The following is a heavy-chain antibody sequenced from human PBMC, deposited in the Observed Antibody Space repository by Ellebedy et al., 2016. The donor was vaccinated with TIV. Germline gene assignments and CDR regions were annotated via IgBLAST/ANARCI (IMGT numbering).Heavy chain of an antibody. CDR2: AHNDETYK. V-gene: IGHV3-30*02. Sequence: PGGSLRRSCAAPGFIFNTYNLHWVRQAPGKGLEWVAIAHNDETYKFYADSVKGRFTVSRDNSGNTAYLHMSSLRVEDTAVYYYAKDLGFAMDVWGQGTTVTVSS. CDR1: GFIFNTYN. J-gene: IGHJ6*02. D-gene: IGHD7-27*01. CDR3: AKDLGFAMDV.